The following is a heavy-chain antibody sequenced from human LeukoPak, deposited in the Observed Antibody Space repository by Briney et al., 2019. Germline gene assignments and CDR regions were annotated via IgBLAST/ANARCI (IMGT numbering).Heavy chain of an antibody. CDR1: GGSIRTRIYY. CDR3: ARLGDSSGDHQHGFDI. V-gene: IGHV4-39*01. Sequence: PSETLSLTCTVSGGSIRTRIYYWVWIRQPPGTGLEWIGCDSYSGSTHYNPSLNSRVTISVDTSKNQFSLKVSSVTASDTAVYYCARLGDSSGDHQHGFDIWGQGTMVTVSS. D-gene: IGHD3-22*01. CDR2: DSYSGST. J-gene: IGHJ3*02.